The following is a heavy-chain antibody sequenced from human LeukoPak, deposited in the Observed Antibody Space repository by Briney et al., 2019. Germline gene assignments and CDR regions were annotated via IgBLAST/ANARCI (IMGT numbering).Heavy chain of an antibody. CDR1: GGTFSSYA. V-gene: IGHV1-69*04. CDR3: TIIPNVILFTHYFEY. CDR2: IIPILGIA. D-gene: IGHD2-21*01. Sequence: ASVKVSCKASGGTFSSYAISWVRQAPGQGLEWMGRIIPILGIANYAQKFQGRVTITADKSTSTAYMELSSLRSEDTAVYYCTIIPNVILFTHYFEYWGQGTLVTVSS. J-gene: IGHJ4*02.